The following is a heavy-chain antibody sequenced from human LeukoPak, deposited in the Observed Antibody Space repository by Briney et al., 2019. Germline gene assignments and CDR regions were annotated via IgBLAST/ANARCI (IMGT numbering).Heavy chain of an antibody. V-gene: IGHV4-61*01. CDR1: GGSISSGSYY. CDR2: IYYSGST. CDR3: ARVSGYDWESFYDY. Sequence: PSQTLSLTCTVSGGSISSGSYYWSWILQPPGKGLEWFGYIYYSGSTNYNPSLKSRVTISVDTSKNQFSLKLSSVTAADTAMYYCARVSGYDWESFYDYWGQGSLVTVSS. J-gene: IGHJ4*02. D-gene: IGHD5-12*01.